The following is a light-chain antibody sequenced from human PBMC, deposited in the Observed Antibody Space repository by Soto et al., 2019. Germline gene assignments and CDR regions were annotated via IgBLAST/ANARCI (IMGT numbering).Light chain of an antibody. CDR2: DAS. V-gene: IGKV3-11*01. CDR3: QQRSVWRTLT. CDR1: QSVSSY. Sequence: EIVLTQSPATLSLSPGERATLSCRASQSVSSYLAWYQQKPGQAPRLLIYDASTRATGIPARFSGSGSGTDFTLSISSLEPEDVAVYDWQQRSVWRTLTFGGGTKVEIK. J-gene: IGKJ4*01.